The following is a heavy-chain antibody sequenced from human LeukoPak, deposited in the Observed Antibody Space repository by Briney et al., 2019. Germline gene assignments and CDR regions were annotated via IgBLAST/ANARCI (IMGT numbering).Heavy chain of an antibody. D-gene: IGHD3-3*01. CDR2: ISGSGDRT. V-gene: IGHV3-23*01. Sequence: PGGSLRLSCAASGFTFSDYVLSWLRQAPGQGLEWVSAISGSGDRTYYADSVKGHFTISRDNSKNTLYLQMNSLRAEDTAVYYCARAYDFWSGPGGYWGQGTLVTVSS. CDR3: ARAYDFWSGPGGY. CDR1: GFTFSDYV. J-gene: IGHJ4*02.